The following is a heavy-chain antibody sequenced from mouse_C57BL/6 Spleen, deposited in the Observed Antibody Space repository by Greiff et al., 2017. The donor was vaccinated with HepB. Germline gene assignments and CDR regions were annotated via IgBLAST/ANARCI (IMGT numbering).Heavy chain of an antibody. Sequence: VQLQESGAELVKPGASVKMSCKASGYTFTSYWITWVKQRPGQGLEWIGDIYPGSGSTNYNEKFKSKATLTVDTSSSTAYMQLSSLTSEDSAVYYCARGGSETGTGDYWGQGTTLTVSS. J-gene: IGHJ2*01. CDR3: ARGGSETGTGDY. V-gene: IGHV1-55*01. D-gene: IGHD4-1*01. CDR2: IYPGSGST. CDR1: GYTFTSYW.